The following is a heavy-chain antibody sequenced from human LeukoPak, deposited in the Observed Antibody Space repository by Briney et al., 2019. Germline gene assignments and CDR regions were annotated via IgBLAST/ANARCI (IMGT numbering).Heavy chain of an antibody. V-gene: IGHV4-4*09. CDR1: GGSISSYY. D-gene: IGHD2-2*01. CDR2: IYTSGST. CDR3: ARLVRYCSSTSCRAGAFDI. Sequence: PSETLSLTCTVSGGSISSYYWSWIRQPPGKGLEWIGYIYTSGSTNYNPSLKSRVTISVDTSKNQFSLKLSSVTAADTAVYYRARLVRYCSSTSCRAGAFDIWGQGTMVTVSS. J-gene: IGHJ3*02.